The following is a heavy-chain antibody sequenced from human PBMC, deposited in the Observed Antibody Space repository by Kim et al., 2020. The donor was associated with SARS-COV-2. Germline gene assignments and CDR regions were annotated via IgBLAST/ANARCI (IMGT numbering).Heavy chain of an antibody. D-gene: IGHD5-12*01. CDR3: ARAIGGYHPSFDY. J-gene: IGHJ4*02. V-gene: IGHV1-8*01. Sequence: YAQKFQGRVTMTRNTSISTAYMELSSLRSEDTAVYYCARAIGGYHPSFDYWGQGTLVTVSS.